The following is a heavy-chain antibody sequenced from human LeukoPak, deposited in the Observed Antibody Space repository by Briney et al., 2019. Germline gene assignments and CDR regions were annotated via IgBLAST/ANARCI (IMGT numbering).Heavy chain of an antibody. V-gene: IGHV4-39*07. CDR1: GGSISSSSYY. Sequence: SETLSLTCTVSGGSISSSSYYWGWIRQPPGKGLEWIGSIYHSGSTYYNPSLKSRVTISVDTSKNQFSLKLSSVTAADTAVYYCARGAVELDDAFDIWGQGTMVTVSS. J-gene: IGHJ3*02. D-gene: IGHD3-10*01. CDR3: ARGAVELDDAFDI. CDR2: IYHSGST.